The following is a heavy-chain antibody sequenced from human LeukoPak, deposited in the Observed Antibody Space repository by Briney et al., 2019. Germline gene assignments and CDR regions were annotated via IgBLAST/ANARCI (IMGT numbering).Heavy chain of an antibody. CDR1: GYTFTGYY. CDR2: INPNSGGT. D-gene: IGHD5-12*01. V-gene: IGHV1-2*02. J-gene: IGHJ4*02. Sequence: GASVKVSCKASGYTFTGYYMHWVRQAPGQGLEWMGWINPNSGGTNYAQKFQGRVTMTRDTSISTAYMELSRLRSDDTAVYYCARIAGGYSGYDSGYSFDYWGQGTLVTVPS. CDR3: ARIAGGYSGYDSGYSFDY.